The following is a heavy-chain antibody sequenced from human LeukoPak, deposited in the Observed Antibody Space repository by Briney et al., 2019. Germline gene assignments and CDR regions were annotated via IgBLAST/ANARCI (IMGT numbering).Heavy chain of an antibody. D-gene: IGHD2-2*01. CDR3: ARATLPTDIVVVPAAIEAYYYKDV. CDR1: GGSISSSSYY. J-gene: IGHJ6*03. CDR2: IYYSGST. V-gene: IGHV4-39*01. Sequence: PSETLSLTCTVSGGSISSSSYYWGWIRQPPGKGLEWIGSIYYSGSTYYNPSLKSRVTISVDTSKNQFSLKLSSVTAADTAVYYCARATLPTDIVVVPAAIEAYYYKDVWGKGTTVTVSS.